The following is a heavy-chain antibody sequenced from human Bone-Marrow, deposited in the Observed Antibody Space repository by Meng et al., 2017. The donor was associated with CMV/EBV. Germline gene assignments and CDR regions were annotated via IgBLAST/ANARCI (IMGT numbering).Heavy chain of an antibody. V-gene: IGHV1-46*01. CDR1: GYTFTNYY. D-gene: IGHD1-1*01. CDR2: INPSGGST. CDR3: ARGTWNPAHYYYYGMDV. J-gene: IGHJ6*02. Sequence: ASVKVSCKASGYTFTNYYMHWVRQAPGHGLEWMGIINPSGGSTTFAQRFQGRISMTRDTSTSTSYMTLSSLSSEDTAVYYCARGTWNPAHYYYYGMDVWGQGTTVTVSS.